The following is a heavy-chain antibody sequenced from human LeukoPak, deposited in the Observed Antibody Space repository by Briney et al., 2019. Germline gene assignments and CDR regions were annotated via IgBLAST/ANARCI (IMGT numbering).Heavy chain of an antibody. CDR1: GFTFTSRSA. J-gene: IGHJ5*02. V-gene: IGHV1-58*01. CDR3: AAPYTSSWFDL. Sequence: ASVKVSCKASGFTFTSRSAVQWVRQARGRRLEWIGWIVVDSDNTNYAENFQERVTITRDMSASTSYMELSSLRSEDTAVYFCAAPYTSSWFDLWGQGTLVTVSS. D-gene: IGHD6-13*01. CDR2: IVVDSDNT.